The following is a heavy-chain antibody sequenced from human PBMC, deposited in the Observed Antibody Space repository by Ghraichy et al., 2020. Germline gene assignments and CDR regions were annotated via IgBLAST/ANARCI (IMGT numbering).Heavy chain of an antibody. CDR3: VRAAPLLFGVVINHYYYGMDV. D-gene: IGHD3-3*01. CDR1: GGSFSGYY. Sequence: TLSLTCAVYGGSFSGYYWNWIRQPPGKGLEWIGEINHSGSTNYNPSLKSRVTVSVDTSKNQFSLKLSSVTAADTAVYYWVRAAPLLFGVVINHYYYGMDVWGQGTTVTVSS. CDR2: INHSGST. V-gene: IGHV4-34*01. J-gene: IGHJ6*02.